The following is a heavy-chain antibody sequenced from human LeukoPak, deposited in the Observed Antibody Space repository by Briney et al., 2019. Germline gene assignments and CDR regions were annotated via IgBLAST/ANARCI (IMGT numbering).Heavy chain of an antibody. CDR3: AKGNIVATILFDY. CDR1: GFTFSSYA. CDR2: ISGSGGST. Sequence: GGSLRLSCTASGFTFSSYAMSWVRQTPGKGLEWVSVISGSGGSTYYADSVKGRFTISKDNSKNTLYLHMNSLRAEDTAVYYCAKGNIVATILFDYWGQGTLVTVSS. D-gene: IGHD5-12*01. V-gene: IGHV3-23*01. J-gene: IGHJ4*02.